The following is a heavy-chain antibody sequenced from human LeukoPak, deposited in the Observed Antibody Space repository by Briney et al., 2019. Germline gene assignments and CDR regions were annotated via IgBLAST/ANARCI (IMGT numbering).Heavy chain of an antibody. V-gene: IGHV4-59*01. CDR3: ASVGGITSSYGMDV. Sequence: SETLSLTCTVSGGSISSYYWSWIRQPPGKGLEWIGYIYYSGSTNYNPSLKSRVTISVDTSKNQFSLKLSSVTAADTAVYYCASVGGITSSYGMDVWGQGTTVTVSS. D-gene: IGHD3-16*01. CDR1: GGSISSYY. J-gene: IGHJ6*02. CDR2: IYYSGST.